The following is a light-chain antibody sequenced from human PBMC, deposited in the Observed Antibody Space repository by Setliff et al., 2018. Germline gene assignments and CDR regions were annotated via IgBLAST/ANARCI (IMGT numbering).Light chain of an antibody. Sequence: QSVLTQPASVSGSPGQSITISCTGTSSDVGGYNYVSWYQHHPGEAPKLMIYDVTKRPSGVSDRFSGSKSGNTASLTISGLQAEDEADYYCSSYTASSPVFGGGTKGTVL. J-gene: IGLJ3*02. V-gene: IGLV2-14*03. CDR3: SSYTASSPV. CDR2: DVT. CDR1: SSDVGGYNY.